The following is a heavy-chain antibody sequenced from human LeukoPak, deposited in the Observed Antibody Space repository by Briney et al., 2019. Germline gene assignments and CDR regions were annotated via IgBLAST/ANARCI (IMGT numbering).Heavy chain of an antibody. Sequence: SETLSLTCAVSGGSISSGGYSWSWIRQPPGKGLEWIGYIYHSGNTYYNPSLESRVTISVDRSKNQFSLKLSSVTAADTAVYYCASYSLGYCSSTSCAHLDYWGQGTLVTVSS. CDR3: ASYSLGYCSSTSCAHLDY. J-gene: IGHJ4*02. D-gene: IGHD2-2*01. CDR2: IYHSGNT. V-gene: IGHV4-30-2*01. CDR1: GGSISSGGYS.